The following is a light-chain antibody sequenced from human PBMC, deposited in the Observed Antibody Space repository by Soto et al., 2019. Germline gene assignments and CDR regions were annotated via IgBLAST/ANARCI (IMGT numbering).Light chain of an antibody. V-gene: IGLV2-11*01. CDR1: SSDVGGYNY. J-gene: IGLJ1*01. CDR3: CSYAGRYTYV. Sequence: QSALTQPRSVSGSPGQSVAISCTGNSSDVGGYNYVSWYQQHPGKAPKVMIFDVNKRPSGVPDRFSGSKSGNTASLTISGLQAEDEADYYCCSYAGRYTYVFGTGTKLTVL. CDR2: DVN.